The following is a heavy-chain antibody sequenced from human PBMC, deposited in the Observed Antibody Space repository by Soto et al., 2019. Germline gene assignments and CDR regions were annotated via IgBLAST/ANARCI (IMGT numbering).Heavy chain of an antibody. D-gene: IGHD2-15*01. J-gene: IGHJ5*02. CDR2: IIPIFGTA. CDR3: ARGITNIGYCSGGSCYYNWFDP. Sequence: QVQLVQSGAEVKKPGASVKISCKASEYTFTTYAISWVRQAPGQGLEWMGGIIPIFGTANYAQKFQGRVTITADESTSTAYMELSSLRSEDTAVYYCARGITNIGYCSGGSCYYNWFDPWGQGTLVTVSS. CDR1: EYTFTTYA. V-gene: IGHV1-69*13.